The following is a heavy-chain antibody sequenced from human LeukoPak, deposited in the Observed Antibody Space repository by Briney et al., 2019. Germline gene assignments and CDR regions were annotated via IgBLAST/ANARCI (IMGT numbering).Heavy chain of an antibody. CDR3: ARIVGHTRSEF. CDR1: GFSLSSYA. J-gene: IGHJ4*02. Sequence: GGSLRLSCAASGFSLSSYAMHWVRQAPGKGLEWVSFVSFDGRNKNYADSVRGRFTISRDDSKNTLYLQMSSLRNEDTAVYFCARIVGHTRSEFWGQGTLVTVSS. D-gene: IGHD1-26*01. CDR2: VSFDGRNK. V-gene: IGHV3-30*04.